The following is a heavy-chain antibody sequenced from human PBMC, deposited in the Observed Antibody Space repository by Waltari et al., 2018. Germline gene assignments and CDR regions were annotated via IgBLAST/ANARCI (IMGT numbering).Heavy chain of an antibody. Sequence: EVQLVESGGGLVQPGGSVTLSCAASGFTFTNHYMNWVRQAPGRGLEWMGRTKNKAETYITDYAASVQGRFSVSRDDSRNSLFLQMNSLETEDTAVYYCARDTAAALDYWGQGTLVTVSS. CDR2: TKNKAETYIT. V-gene: IGHV3-72*01. CDR3: ARDTAAALDY. J-gene: IGHJ4*02. D-gene: IGHD6-25*01. CDR1: GFTFTNHY.